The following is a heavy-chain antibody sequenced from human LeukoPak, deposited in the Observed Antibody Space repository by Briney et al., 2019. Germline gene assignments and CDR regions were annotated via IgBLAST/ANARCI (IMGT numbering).Heavy chain of an antibody. CDR2: ISYDGSNK. CDR1: GFTFSSYG. D-gene: IGHD6-19*01. CDR3: AKWPLDGYSSGWYYFDY. J-gene: IGHJ4*02. Sequence: QSGRCLRLSCAASGFTFSSYGMHWVRQAPGKGLEWVAVISYDGSNKYYADSVKGRFTISRDNSKNTLYLQMNSLRAEDTAVYYCAKWPLDGYSSGWYYFDYWGQGTLVTVSS. V-gene: IGHV3-30*18.